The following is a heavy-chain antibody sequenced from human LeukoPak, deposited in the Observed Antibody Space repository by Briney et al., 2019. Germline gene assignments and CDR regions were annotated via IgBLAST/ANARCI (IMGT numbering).Heavy chain of an antibody. Sequence: PSETLSLTCTVSGDSITSYYWSWVRQPPGKGLEWVGYIYYTGSTNYNPSLKSRVTMSVDTSKNQFSLKLSSVTAADTAVYYCASEGRITIFGVVNSDYMDVWGKGTTVTVSS. CDR2: IYYTGST. D-gene: IGHD3-3*01. J-gene: IGHJ6*03. CDR1: GDSITSYY. V-gene: IGHV4-59*12. CDR3: ASEGRITIFGVVNSDYMDV.